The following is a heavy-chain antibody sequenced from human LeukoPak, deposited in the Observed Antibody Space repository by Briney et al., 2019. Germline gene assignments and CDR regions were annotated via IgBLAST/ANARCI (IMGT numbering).Heavy chain of an antibody. CDR2: MYYGGST. V-gene: IGHV4-4*02. D-gene: IGHD3-22*01. CDR1: GGSISSSNW. J-gene: IGHJ3*02. Sequence: SGTLSLACAVSGGSISSSNWWTWVRQSPGKGLEWIGSMYYGGSTYYNPSLKSRVTISVDTSKNQFSLKLSSVTAADTAVYYCARARNYYDNSGYYYEGDAFDIWGQGTMVTVSS. CDR3: ARARNYYDNSGYYYEGDAFDI.